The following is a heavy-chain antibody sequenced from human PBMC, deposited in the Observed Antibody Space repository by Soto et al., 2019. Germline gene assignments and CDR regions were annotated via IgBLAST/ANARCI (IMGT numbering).Heavy chain of an antibody. CDR1: GYTFTGYY. V-gene: IGHV1-2*02. CDR3: ARSPTPPRGAAAIFDY. D-gene: IGHD6-13*01. CDR2: INPNSGGT. Sequence: QVQLVQSGAEVKKPGASVKVSCKASGYTFTGYYMHWVRQAPGQGLEWMGWINPNSGGTNYAQKFQGRVTMTRDTSISTAYMELSRLRSDDTAVYYCARSPTPPRGAAAIFDYWGQGTLVTVSS. J-gene: IGHJ4*02.